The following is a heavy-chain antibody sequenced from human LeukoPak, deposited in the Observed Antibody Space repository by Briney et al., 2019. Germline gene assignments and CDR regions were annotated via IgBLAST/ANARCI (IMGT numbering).Heavy chain of an antibody. D-gene: IGHD6-19*01. CDR2: ISGSGGST. V-gene: IGHV3-23*01. Sequence: GGSLRPSCAASGFTFSSYAMSWVRQAPGKGLEWVSVISGSGGSTYYADSVRGRFTISRDNSKNTLYLQMNSLRAEDTAVYYCAKAAVPGIGRVDYWGQGTLVTVSS. CDR3: AKAAVPGIGRVDY. J-gene: IGHJ4*02. CDR1: GFTFSSYA.